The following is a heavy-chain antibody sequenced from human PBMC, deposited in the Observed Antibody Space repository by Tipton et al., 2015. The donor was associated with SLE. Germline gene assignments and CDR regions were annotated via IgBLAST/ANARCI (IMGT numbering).Heavy chain of an antibody. CDR1: EYTFSDFD. CDR3: TRGRGRAARNLFDY. D-gene: IGHD6-6*01. Sequence: QLVQSGAEVKKPGASVNVSCKGSEYTFSDFDINWVRQAPGHGLEWMGWMNPDSGNTGYAPKFQGRVIMTRNTSISTAYMELNSLTSEDTAVYYCTRGRGRAARNLFDYWGQGTLVTVSS. CDR2: MNPDSGNT. V-gene: IGHV1-8*02. J-gene: IGHJ4*02.